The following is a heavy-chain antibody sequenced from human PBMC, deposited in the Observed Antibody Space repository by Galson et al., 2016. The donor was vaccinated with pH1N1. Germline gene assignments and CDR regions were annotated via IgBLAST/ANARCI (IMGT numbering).Heavy chain of an antibody. J-gene: IGHJ2*01. V-gene: IGHV3-7*01. CDR1: GFTFSNYG. CDR3: ARDGLYSPGPGRYFDL. Sequence: SLRLSCAVSGFTFSNYGMSWVRQAPGKGLEWVANIKQDGSEKYHVDSVKGRFTISRDNAKNSVYLQMNSLRVEDTAVYYCARDGLYSPGPGRYFDLWGRGTLVTVSS. CDR2: IKQDGSEK. D-gene: IGHD3-16*01.